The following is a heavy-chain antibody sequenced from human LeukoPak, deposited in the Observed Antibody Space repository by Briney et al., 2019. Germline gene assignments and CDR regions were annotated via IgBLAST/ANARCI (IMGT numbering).Heavy chain of an antibody. CDR3: ARPNSSSPRRYYYYYMDV. CDR1: GGSISSSSYY. CDR2: IYYSGST. Sequence: SETLSLTCTVSGGSISSSSYYWGWIRQAPGKGLEWIGSIYYSGSTYYNPSLKSRVTISVDTSKNQFSLKLSSVTAADTAVYYCARPNSSSPRRYYYYYMDVWGKGTTVTVSS. D-gene: IGHD6-13*01. J-gene: IGHJ6*03. V-gene: IGHV4-39*01.